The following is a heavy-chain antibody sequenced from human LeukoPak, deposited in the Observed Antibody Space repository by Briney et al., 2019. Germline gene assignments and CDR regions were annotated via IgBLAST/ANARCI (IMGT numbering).Heavy chain of an antibody. CDR3: ASRDSSGPEYFQH. J-gene: IGHJ1*01. D-gene: IGHD3-22*01. Sequence: ASVKVSCKASGYTFNGYYMHWVRQAPGPRLEWIGWINPNSGCTNYAQKFQGRVSMTRDTSISTAYMELSRLRSDDTAVYYCASRDSSGPEYFQHWGQGTLVTVSS. CDR2: INPNSGCT. V-gene: IGHV1-2*02. CDR1: GYTFNGYY.